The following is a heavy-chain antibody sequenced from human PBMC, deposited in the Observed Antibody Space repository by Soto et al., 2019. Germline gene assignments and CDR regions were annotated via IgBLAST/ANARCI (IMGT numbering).Heavy chain of an antibody. CDR1: GFTFSGSA. J-gene: IGHJ6*02. D-gene: IGHD3-22*01. Sequence: GGSLRLSCAASGFTFSGSAMHWVRQASGKGLEWVGRIRSKADSYATAYAASVKGRFTISRDDSKNTAYLQMNSLKTEDTAVYYCTRPYYYDSSGYPYYYYYYGMDVWGQGTTVTVSS. CDR2: IRSKADSYAT. CDR3: TRPYYYDSSGYPYYYYYYGMDV. V-gene: IGHV3-73*01.